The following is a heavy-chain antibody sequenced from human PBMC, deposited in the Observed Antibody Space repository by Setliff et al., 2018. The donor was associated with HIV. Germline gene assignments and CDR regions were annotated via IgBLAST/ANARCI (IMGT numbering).Heavy chain of an antibody. CDR2: IWYDGSNK. CDR1: GFSLRSYG. Sequence: LKISCVVSGFSLRSYGMHWVRQAPGKGLEWVAVIWYDGSNKYYADSVKGRFTISRDNSKNTLYLQMNSLRVEDTAVYYCAKDSLVGGGQGTLVTVSS. D-gene: IGHD1-26*01. J-gene: IGHJ4*02. V-gene: IGHV3-33*06. CDR3: AKDSLVG.